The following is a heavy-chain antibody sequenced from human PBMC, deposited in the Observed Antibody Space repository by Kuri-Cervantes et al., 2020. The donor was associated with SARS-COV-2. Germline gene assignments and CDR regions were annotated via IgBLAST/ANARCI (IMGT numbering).Heavy chain of an antibody. J-gene: IGHJ5*02. V-gene: IGHV3-23*01. CDR3: AKPQPPTIFGVVTGINWFDP. Sequence: GGSLRLSCAASGFTFSSYAMSWVRQAPGKGLEWVSAISGSGGSTYYADSVKGRFTISRDNSKNTLYLQMNSLRAEDTAVYYCAKPQPPTIFGVVTGINWFDPWGQGTLVTVSS. CDR2: ISGSGGST. CDR1: GFTFSSYA. D-gene: IGHD3-3*01.